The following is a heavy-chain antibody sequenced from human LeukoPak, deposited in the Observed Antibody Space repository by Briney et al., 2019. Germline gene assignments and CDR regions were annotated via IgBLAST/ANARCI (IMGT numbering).Heavy chain of an antibody. Sequence: GGSLRLSCAASGFTFSSYSMNWVRQAPGKGLEWVSSISSSSSYIYYADSVKGRFTISRDNAKNSLYLQMNSLRAEDTAVYYCARDLVAGGGWFDPWGQGTLVTVSS. J-gene: IGHJ5*02. D-gene: IGHD6-19*01. CDR1: GFTFSSYS. CDR3: ARDLVAGGGWFDP. CDR2: ISSSSSYI. V-gene: IGHV3-21*01.